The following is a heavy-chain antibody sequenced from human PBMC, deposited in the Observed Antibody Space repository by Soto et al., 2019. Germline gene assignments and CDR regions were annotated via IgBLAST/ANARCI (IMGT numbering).Heavy chain of an antibody. Sequence: EVQLVESGGGLVQPGGSLRLSCAASGFTFSSYSMNWVRQAPGKGLEWVSYISSSSSTIYYADSVKGRFTISRDNAKNSLYLPMNSRRAEDTAVYYCARHPERIAESGWFDPWGQGTVVTVSS. D-gene: IGHD6-13*01. CDR2: ISSSSSTI. CDR1: GFTFSSYS. V-gene: IGHV3-48*01. CDR3: ARHPERIAESGWFDP. J-gene: IGHJ5*02.